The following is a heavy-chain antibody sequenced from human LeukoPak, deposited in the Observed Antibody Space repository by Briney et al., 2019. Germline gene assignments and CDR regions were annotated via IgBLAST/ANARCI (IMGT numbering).Heavy chain of an antibody. CDR1: GYPFSLYD. J-gene: IGHJ4*02. Sequence: ASVKVSCKASGYPFSLYDVNRGRQAPGQGLEWMGWMNPNGISAGYAQKFQDRVTMTMNTSINTAYMELSSLRSEDTAVYYCARGRMSTLWGQGTLVTVSS. CDR2: MNPNGISA. D-gene: IGHD2-2*01. CDR3: ARGRMSTL. V-gene: IGHV1-8*01.